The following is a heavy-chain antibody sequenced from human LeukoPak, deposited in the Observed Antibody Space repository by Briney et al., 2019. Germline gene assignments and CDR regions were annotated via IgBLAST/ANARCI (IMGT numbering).Heavy chain of an antibody. D-gene: IGHD6-19*01. J-gene: IGHJ3*02. CDR3: ARAYGWYGALDI. V-gene: IGHV4-59*11. CDR2: IYYSGST. Sequence: SETLSLTCTVSGGSISSHYWSWIRQPPGKGLEWIGYIYYSGSTNYNPSLKSRVTISVDTSKNQFSLKLSSVTAADTAVYYCARAYGWYGALDIWGQGTMVTVSS. CDR1: GGSISSHY.